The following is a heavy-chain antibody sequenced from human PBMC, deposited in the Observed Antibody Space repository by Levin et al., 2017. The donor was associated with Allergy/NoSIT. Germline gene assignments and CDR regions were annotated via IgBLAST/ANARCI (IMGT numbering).Heavy chain of an antibody. CDR2: IKQDGSEK. D-gene: IGHD6-13*01. J-gene: IGHJ4*02. CDR3: AREGIAAAGTLDY. V-gene: IGHV3-7*01. Sequence: GESLKISCAASGFTFSSYWMSWVRQAPGKGLEWVANIKQDGSEKYYVDSVKGRFTISRDNAKNSLYLQMNSLRAEDTAVYYCAREGIAAAGTLDYWGQGTLVTVSS. CDR1: GFTFSSYW.